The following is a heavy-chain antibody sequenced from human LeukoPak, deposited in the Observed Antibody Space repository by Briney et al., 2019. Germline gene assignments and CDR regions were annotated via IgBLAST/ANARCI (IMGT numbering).Heavy chain of an antibody. CDR1: GFTFSSYA. Sequence: QPGGSLRLSFAASGFTFSSYAMHWVRQAPGKGLEWVAVISYDGSNKYYADSVKGRFTISRDNSKNTLYLQMNSLRAEDTAVYYCARDEPNIVVVVAATMGLDYWGQGTLVTVSS. CDR2: ISYDGSNK. J-gene: IGHJ4*02. CDR3: ARDEPNIVVVVAATMGLDY. D-gene: IGHD2-15*01. V-gene: IGHV3-30-3*01.